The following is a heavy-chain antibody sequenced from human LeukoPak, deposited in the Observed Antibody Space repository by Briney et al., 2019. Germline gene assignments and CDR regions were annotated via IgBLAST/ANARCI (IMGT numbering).Heavy chain of an antibody. CDR2: IYYSGST. J-gene: IGHJ4*02. V-gene: IGHV4-30-4*01. Sequence: SQTLSLTCTVSGGSISSGDYYWSWIRQPPGKGLEWIGYIYYSGSTYYNPSLKSRVTISVDTSKNQFSLKLSSVTAADTAVYYCARAWSSSWYLVNWGQGTLVTVSS. CDR3: ARAWSSSWYLVN. CDR1: GGSISSGDYY. D-gene: IGHD6-13*01.